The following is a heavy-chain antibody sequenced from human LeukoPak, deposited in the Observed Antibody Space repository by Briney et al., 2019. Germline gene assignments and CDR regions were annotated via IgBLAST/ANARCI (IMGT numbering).Heavy chain of an antibody. D-gene: IGHD4-17*01. CDR2: IKQDGSEK. CDR1: GFTFSDYW. V-gene: IGHV3-7*01. J-gene: IGHJ3*02. CDR3: ARLWATVIEWGAFDI. Sequence: GGSLRLSCAAAGFTFSDYWMSWVRQAPGKGLEWVANIKQDGSEKYYVDSVKGRFTISRDNAKNSLSLHMNSLRAEDTAVYYCARLWATVIEWGAFDIWGQGTMITVSS.